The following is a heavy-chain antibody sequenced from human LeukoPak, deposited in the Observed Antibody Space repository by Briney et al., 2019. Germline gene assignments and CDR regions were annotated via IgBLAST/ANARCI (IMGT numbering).Heavy chain of an antibody. V-gene: IGHV1-69*13. CDR1: GYTFTIYD. D-gene: IGHD6-19*01. J-gene: IGHJ4*02. Sequence: ASVKVSCKASGYTFTIYDITWVRQAPGQGLEWMGGIIPMFGTADYAQKFQGRVTITADESTSTAYMQLSSLRSEDTAVYYCARGAYSSGSYYFDHWGQGTLVTVSS. CDR3: ARGAYSSGSYYFDH. CDR2: IIPMFGTA.